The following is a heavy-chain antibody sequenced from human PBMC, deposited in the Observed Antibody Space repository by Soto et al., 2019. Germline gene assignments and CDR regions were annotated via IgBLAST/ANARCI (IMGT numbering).Heavy chain of an antibody. CDR3: AKEDYDILTGYSDLYYFDY. J-gene: IGHJ4*02. V-gene: IGHV3-23*01. D-gene: IGHD3-9*01. CDR1: GLTFSSYA. CDR2: ISGSGGST. Sequence: GGSLRLSCAASGLTFSSYAMSWVRQAPGKGLEWVSAISGSGGSTYYADSVKGRFTISRDNSKNTLYLQMNSLRAEDTAVYYCAKEDYDILTGYSDLYYFDYWGQGTLVTVSS.